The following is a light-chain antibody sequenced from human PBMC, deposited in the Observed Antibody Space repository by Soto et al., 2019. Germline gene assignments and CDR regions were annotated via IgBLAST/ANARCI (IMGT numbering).Light chain of an antibody. CDR3: QEYNSYPIT. V-gene: IGKV1-5*03. Sequence: DIRMTQSPSTLSASVGDRVTITCRASQSISSWLAWYQQKPGKAPKLLIYKASSLESGVPSRFSGSGSGTEFTLTISSLQPDDFGTYYCQEYNSYPITFCGGTGVDI. CDR2: KAS. CDR1: QSISSW. J-gene: IGKJ4*01.